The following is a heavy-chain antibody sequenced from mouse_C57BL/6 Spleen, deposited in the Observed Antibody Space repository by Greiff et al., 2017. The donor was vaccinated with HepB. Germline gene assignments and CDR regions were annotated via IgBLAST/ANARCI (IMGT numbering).Heavy chain of an antibody. J-gene: IGHJ2*01. D-gene: IGHD1-1*01. Sequence: EVKVVESGGGLVKPGGSLKLSCAASGFTFSSYAMSWVRQTPEKRLEWVATISDGGSYTYYPDNVKGRFTISRDNAKNNLYLQMSHLKSEDTAMYYCARGSYHDYWGQGTTLTVSS. CDR1: GFTFSSYA. V-gene: IGHV5-4*03. CDR2: ISDGGSYT. CDR3: ARGSYHDY.